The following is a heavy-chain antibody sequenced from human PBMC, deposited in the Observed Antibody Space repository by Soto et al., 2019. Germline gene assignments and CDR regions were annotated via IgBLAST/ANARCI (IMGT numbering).Heavy chain of an antibody. D-gene: IGHD4-17*01. CDR3: GNPIAPRLRWSVYRCDY. CDR1: GFTFSSYA. CDR2: ISGSGGST. J-gene: IGHJ4*02. Sequence: GGSLRLSCAASGFTFSSYAMSWVRQAPGKWLEWVSAISGSGGSTYYADSVKGRFTISRDNSKNTLYLQMNSLRAEDTAVYYWGNPIAPRLRWSVYRCDYGGQGXLVAVSS. V-gene: IGHV3-23*01.